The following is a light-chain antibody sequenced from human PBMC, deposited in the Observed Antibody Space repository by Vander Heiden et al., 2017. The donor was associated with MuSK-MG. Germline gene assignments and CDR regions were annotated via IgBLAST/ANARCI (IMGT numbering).Light chain of an antibody. V-gene: IGKV1-39*01. CDR2: GAT. CDR3: EQSYSTPYT. Sequence: DFHMTQSPSSLSASVGDRVTITCRASQFISSYVSWYQQKLVKAPKVLIYGATSLQSGVPSMFSGSASGTDFTLTSNSLQPEDFASYYCEQSYSTPYTFGQGTNLEIK. CDR1: QFISSY. J-gene: IGKJ2*01.